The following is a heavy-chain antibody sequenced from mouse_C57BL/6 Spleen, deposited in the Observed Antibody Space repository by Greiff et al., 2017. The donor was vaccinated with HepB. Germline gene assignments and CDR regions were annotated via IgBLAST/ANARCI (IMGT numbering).Heavy chain of an antibody. V-gene: IGHV1-54*01. CDR1: GYAFTNYL. Sequence: VQLQQSGAELVRPGTSVKVSCKASGYAFTNYLIEGVKQRPGQGLEWIGVFNPGSGGTNYNEKFKGKATLTADKSSSTAYMQRSSLTSEDSAVYFCARSAYYRYYAMDYWGQGTSVTVSS. CDR2: FNPGSGGT. CDR3: ARSAYYRYYAMDY. J-gene: IGHJ4*01. D-gene: IGHD1-1*01.